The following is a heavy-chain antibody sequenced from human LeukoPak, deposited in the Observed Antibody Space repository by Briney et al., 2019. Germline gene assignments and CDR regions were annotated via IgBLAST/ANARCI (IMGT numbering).Heavy chain of an antibody. CDR3: ARQAGAAAEENGMDV. V-gene: IGHV5-51*01. D-gene: IGHD6-13*01. CDR2: MYLGDSET. CDR1: GFTFTKYW. Sequence: GESLKISCKGSGFTFTKYWIGWVRQMPGKGLEWMGIMYLGDSETRYSPSFQGQVTISADKSISTVFLQWSSLKASDTAMYYCARQAGAAAEENGMDVWGQGTTVTVSS. J-gene: IGHJ6*02.